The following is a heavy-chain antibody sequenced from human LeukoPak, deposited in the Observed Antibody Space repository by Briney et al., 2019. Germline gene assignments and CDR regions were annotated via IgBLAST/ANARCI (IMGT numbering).Heavy chain of an antibody. J-gene: IGHJ3*02. V-gene: IGHV4-61*02. Sequence: PSETLSLTCTVSGGSISSGSYYWSWIRQPAGKGLEWIGRIYTSGSTNYNPSLKSRVTISVDTSKNQFSLKLSSVTAADTAVYYCARVDDFWSGYAFDIWGQGTMVTVSS. D-gene: IGHD3-3*01. CDR3: ARVDDFWSGYAFDI. CDR2: IYTSGST. CDR1: GGSISSGSYY.